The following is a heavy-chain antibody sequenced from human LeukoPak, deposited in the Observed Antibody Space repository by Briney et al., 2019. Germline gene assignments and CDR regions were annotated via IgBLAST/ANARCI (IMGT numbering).Heavy chain of an antibody. CDR3: ARSSYSSSGVVASSCFDY. CDR2: IYYSGST. V-gene: IGHV4-59*01. Sequence: PSETLSLTCSVSGGSISDYYWSWIRQPPGKGLEWIGYIYYSGSTNYNPSLKSRVTMSVDTSRNQLSLKLHSVTTADTAVYYCARSSYSSSGVVASSCFDYWGQGTLVTVSS. CDR1: GGSISDYY. D-gene: IGHD6-6*01. J-gene: IGHJ4*02.